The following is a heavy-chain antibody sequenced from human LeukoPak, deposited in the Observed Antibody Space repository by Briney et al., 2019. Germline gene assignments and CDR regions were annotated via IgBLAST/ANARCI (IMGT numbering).Heavy chain of an antibody. CDR1: GGTFSSYA. D-gene: IGHD3-22*01. V-gene: IGHV1-69*04. CDR3: ARAVYYYDSSGPGPDTYYFDY. Sequence: ASVKVSCKASGGTFSSYAISWVRQAPGQGLEWMGRIIPILGIANYAQKFQGRVTITADKSTSTAYMELSSLRSEDTAVYYCARAVYYYDSSGPGPDTYYFDYWGQGTLVTVAS. J-gene: IGHJ4*02. CDR2: IIPILGIA.